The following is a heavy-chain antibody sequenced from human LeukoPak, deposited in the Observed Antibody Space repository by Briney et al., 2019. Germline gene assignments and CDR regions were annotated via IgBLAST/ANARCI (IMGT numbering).Heavy chain of an antibody. CDR2: IYHSGST. CDR1: GGSITGYY. D-gene: IGHD6-19*01. Sequence: SETLSLTCTVSGGSITGYYWGWIRQPPGKGLEWIGYIYHSGSTKYNPSLKSRVTMSVDTSKNHFSLKLSSVTAADAAVYYCARDAVAGRVYYFDYWGQGILVTVSS. V-gene: IGHV4-59*01. CDR3: ARDAVAGRVYYFDY. J-gene: IGHJ4*02.